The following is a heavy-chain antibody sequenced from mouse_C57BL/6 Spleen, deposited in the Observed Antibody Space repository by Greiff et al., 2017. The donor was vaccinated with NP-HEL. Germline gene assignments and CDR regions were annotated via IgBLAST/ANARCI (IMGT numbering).Heavy chain of an antibody. CDR2: ISSGSSTI. CDR3: ARGEDGLDY. Sequence: EVMLVESGGGLVKPGGSLKLSCAASGFTFSDYGMHWVRQAPEKGLEWVAYISSGSSTIYYADTVKGRFTISRDNAKNTLFLQMTSLRSEDTAMYYCARGEDGLDYWGQGTTLTVSS. D-gene: IGHD2-3*01. V-gene: IGHV5-17*01. J-gene: IGHJ2*01. CDR1: GFTFSDYG.